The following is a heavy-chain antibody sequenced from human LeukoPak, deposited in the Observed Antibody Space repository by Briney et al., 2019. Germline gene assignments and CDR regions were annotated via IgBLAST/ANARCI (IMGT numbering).Heavy chain of an antibody. Sequence: PSETLSLTCAVYGGSFSGYYWSWIRQPPGKGLEWIGEINHSGSTNYNPSLKSRVTISVDTSKNQFSLKLSSVTAADTAVYYCARRAVGATRFYYYYGMDVWGQGTTVTVSS. CDR3: ARRAVGATRFYYYYGMDV. J-gene: IGHJ6*02. CDR2: INHSGST. V-gene: IGHV4-34*01. D-gene: IGHD1-26*01. CDR1: GGSFSGYY.